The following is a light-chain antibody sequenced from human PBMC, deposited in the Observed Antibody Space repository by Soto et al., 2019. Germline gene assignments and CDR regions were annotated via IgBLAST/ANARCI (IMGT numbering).Light chain of an antibody. CDR2: GAS. CDR3: HQYGSSPPT. Sequence: EIVLTQSPGTLSLSPGERGTLSCRASESVSRSYVAWYQQRPGQAPRLLISGASTRATGIPDRFSGSESGTDFTLTITRLEPEDFAVYYCHQYGSSPPTFGQGTRWISN. J-gene: IGKJ1*01. CDR1: ESVSRSY. V-gene: IGKV3-20*01.